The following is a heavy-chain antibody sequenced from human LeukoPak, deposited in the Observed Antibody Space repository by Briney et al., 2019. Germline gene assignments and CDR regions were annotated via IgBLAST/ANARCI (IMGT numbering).Heavy chain of an antibody. CDR1: GGTFSSYA. CDR2: IIPIFGIA. J-gene: IGHJ5*02. V-gene: IGHV1-69*04. Sequence: SVKVSCKASGGTFSSYAISWVRQAPGQGLEWLGRIIPIFGIANYAQKFQGRVTITADKSTSTAYMERSSLRSEDTAVYYCARSATYGSGGSCYWFDPWGQGTLVTVSS. D-gene: IGHD2-15*01. CDR3: ARSATYGSGGSCYWFDP.